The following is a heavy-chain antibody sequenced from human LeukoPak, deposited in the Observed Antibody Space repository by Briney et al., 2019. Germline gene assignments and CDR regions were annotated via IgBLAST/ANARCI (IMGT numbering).Heavy chain of an antibody. CDR3: ARRLSRVAYSSSSFDP. CDR1: GGSFSGYY. V-gene: IGHV4-34*01. Sequence: PSETLSLTCAVYGGSFSGYYWSWIRQPPGEGLEWVGEINHSGSTNYNPSLKSRVTISVDTSKNQFSLKLSSVTAADTAVYYCARRLSRVAYSSSSFDPWGQGTLVTVFS. J-gene: IGHJ5*02. CDR2: INHSGST. D-gene: IGHD6-13*01.